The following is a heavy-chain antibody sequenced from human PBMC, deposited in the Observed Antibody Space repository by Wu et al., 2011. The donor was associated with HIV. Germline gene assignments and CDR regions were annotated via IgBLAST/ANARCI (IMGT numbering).Heavy chain of an antibody. V-gene: IGHV1-69*15. J-gene: IGHJ4*02. D-gene: IGHD2-21*01. CDR2: IIPMFGTT. CDR3: ARDLGGDEDD. CDR1: GGTFSSYV. Sequence: QVQLVQSGAEVKKPGSSVKVSCKASGGTFSSYVINWVRQAPGQGLEWMGRIIPMFGTTNYAQKFQGRVTITADESTSTAYMELSNVRSEDTAVYYCARDLGGDEDDWGQGTLVTVSS.